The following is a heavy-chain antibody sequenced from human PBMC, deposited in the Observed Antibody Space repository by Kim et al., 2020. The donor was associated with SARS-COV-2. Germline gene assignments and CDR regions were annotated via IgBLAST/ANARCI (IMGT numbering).Heavy chain of an antibody. CDR3: ARENSSGWVDAFDI. J-gene: IGHJ3*02. D-gene: IGHD6-19*01. V-gene: IGHV1-2*02. CDR1: GYTFTGYY. CDR2: INPNSGGT. Sequence: ASVKVSCKASGYTFTGYYMHWVRQAPGQGLEWMGWINPNSGGTNYARKFQGRVTMTRDTSISTAYMELSRLRSDDTAVYYCARENSSGWVDAFDIWGQGTMVTVSS.